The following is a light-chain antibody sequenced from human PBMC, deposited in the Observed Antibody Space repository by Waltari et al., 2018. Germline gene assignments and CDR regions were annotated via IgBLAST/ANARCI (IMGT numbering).Light chain of an antibody. CDR3: QQSYSTPHT. V-gene: IGKV4-1*01. CDR1: QSVLYSPNNKNY. CDR2: AAS. Sequence: DIVMTQSPDSLAMSLGERATINCQSSQSVLYSPNNKNYLAWYQQKPGKAPKLLIYAASSLQSGVPSRFSGSGSGTDFTLTISSLQPEDFATYYCQQSYSTPHTFGQGTKVDIK. J-gene: IGKJ2*01.